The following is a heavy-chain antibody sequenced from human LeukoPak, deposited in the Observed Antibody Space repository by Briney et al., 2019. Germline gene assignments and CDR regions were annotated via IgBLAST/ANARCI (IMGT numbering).Heavy chain of an antibody. CDR2: ISYDGSNK. CDR3: AKDRGTWIQLWFFDY. Sequence: PGRSLRLSCAASGFTFSSYGMHWVRQAPGKRLEWEAVISYDGSNKYYADSVKGRFTISRDNSKNTLYLQMNSLRAEDTAVYYCAKDRGTWIQLWFFDYWGQGTLVTVSS. CDR1: GFTFSSYG. V-gene: IGHV3-30*18. D-gene: IGHD5-18*01. J-gene: IGHJ4*02.